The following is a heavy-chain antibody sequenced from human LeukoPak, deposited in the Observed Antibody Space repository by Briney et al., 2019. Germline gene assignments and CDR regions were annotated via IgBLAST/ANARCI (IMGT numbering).Heavy chain of an antibody. Sequence: PGGSLRLSCEGSGFTFSNYWMGWVRQAPGKGLQWVANIKTDGSEKYYVDSVKGRFSISRDNAKNSLHLQINSLRAEDTAVYYCATERYDPWTGYYHPGAFDYWGQGTLVTVSS. D-gene: IGHD3-3*01. J-gene: IGHJ4*02. V-gene: IGHV3-7*01. CDR2: IKTDGSEK. CDR1: GFTFSNYW. CDR3: ATERYDPWTGYYHPGAFDY.